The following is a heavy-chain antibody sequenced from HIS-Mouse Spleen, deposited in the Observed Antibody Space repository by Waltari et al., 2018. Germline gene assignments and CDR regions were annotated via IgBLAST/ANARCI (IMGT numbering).Heavy chain of an antibody. V-gene: IGHV4-39*07. J-gene: IGHJ3*02. Sequence: QLQLQESGPGLVKPSETLSLTCTVSGGSISSSSYYWGWIRQPPGKGLEWIGSIYYSGRTYNNPSLKSRVTISVDTSKNQFSLKLSSVTAADTAVYYCARVPGDYSGAFDIWGQGTMVTVSS. CDR1: GGSISSSSYY. D-gene: IGHD4-17*01. CDR3: ARVPGDYSGAFDI. CDR2: IYYSGRT.